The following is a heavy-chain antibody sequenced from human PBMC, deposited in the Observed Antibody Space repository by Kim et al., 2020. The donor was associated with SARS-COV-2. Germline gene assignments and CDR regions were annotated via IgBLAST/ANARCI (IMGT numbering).Heavy chain of an antibody. V-gene: IGHV4-61*01. J-gene: IGHJ4*02. CDR1: SGSYY. CDR2: IYYSGTT. CDR3: ARGALYYFDTTGTFWDN. D-gene: IGHD3-22*01. Sequence: SGSYYWSWIRQPPGKGLEWIGYIYYSGTTKYNPSLKSRVTISVDTSKNQFSLKLSSVTAADTAVYYCARGALYYFDTTGTFWDNWGQGTLAT.